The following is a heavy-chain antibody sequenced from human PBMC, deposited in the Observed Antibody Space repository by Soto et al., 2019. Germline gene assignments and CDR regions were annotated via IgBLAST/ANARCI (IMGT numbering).Heavy chain of an antibody. CDR3: ARSGGGQKPQPPTSSYGMDV. V-gene: IGHV5-51*01. Sequence: AESLNISCKGSGYSFTSYWIGWVRQMPGKGLEWMGIIYPGDSDTRYSPSFQGQVTISADKSISTAYLQWSSLKASDTAMYYCARSGGGQKPQPPTSSYGMDVWGQGTTVTVSS. CDR1: GYSFTSYW. D-gene: IGHD3-10*01. J-gene: IGHJ6*02. CDR2: IYPGDSDT.